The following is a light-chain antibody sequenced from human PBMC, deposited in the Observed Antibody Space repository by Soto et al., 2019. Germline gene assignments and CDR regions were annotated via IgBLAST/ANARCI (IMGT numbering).Light chain of an antibody. CDR3: QLSYSST. Sequence: DIQMTQSPSSLSASVGDRDTITCRASQSISRYLNWYQQKPGKPPKLLIYGASSLQSGVPSRFSGSASATDFTLTISSLQPEDFATYYCQLSYSSTVGQGTKVDIK. V-gene: IGKV1-39*01. CDR2: GAS. CDR1: QSISRY. J-gene: IGKJ1*01.